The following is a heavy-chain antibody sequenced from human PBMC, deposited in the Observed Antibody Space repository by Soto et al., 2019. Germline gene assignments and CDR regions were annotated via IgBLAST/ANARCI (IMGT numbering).Heavy chain of an antibody. CDR3: ATPRQWLAQQGGSFDY. CDR2: IYYSGST. V-gene: IGHV4-39*01. CDR1: GGSISSSSYY. J-gene: IGHJ4*02. D-gene: IGHD6-19*01. Sequence: SETLSLTCTVSGGSISSSSYYWGWIRQPPGKGLEWIGSIYYSGSTYYNPSLKSRVTISVDTSKNQFSLKLSSVTAADTAVYYCATPRQWLAQQGGSFDYWGQGTLVTVSS.